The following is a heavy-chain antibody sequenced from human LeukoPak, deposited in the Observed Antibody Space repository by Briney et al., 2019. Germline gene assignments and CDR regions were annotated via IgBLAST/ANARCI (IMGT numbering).Heavy chain of an antibody. J-gene: IGHJ4*02. CDR3: AREWN. V-gene: IGHV3-7*01. Sequence: GGSLRLSCVASGFTFSSDWMSWVRQAPGKGPEWVASIKQDGGEIYYVESVKGRFTISRDNARNSLYLQMNSLRVEDTAVYYCAREWNWGQGSLVTVSS. CDR2: IKQDGGEI. CDR1: GFTFSSDW.